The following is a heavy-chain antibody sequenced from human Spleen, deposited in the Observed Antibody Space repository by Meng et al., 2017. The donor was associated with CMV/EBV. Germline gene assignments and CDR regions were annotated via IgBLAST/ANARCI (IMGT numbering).Heavy chain of an antibody. CDR1: GFTFSDYY. Sequence: AFSGFTFSDYYMTWIRQAPGKGLEWVSYISSSGSTIYYADSVKGRFTISRDNAKNSLYLQMNSLRAEDTAVYYCARAPWGTKYYFDYWGQGTLVTVSS. CDR2: ISSSGSTI. V-gene: IGHV3-11*04. J-gene: IGHJ4*02. CDR3: ARAPWGTKYYFDY. D-gene: IGHD1-14*01.